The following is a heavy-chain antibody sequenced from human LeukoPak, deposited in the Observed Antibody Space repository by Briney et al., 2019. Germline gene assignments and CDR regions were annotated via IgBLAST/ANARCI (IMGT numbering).Heavy chain of an antibody. CDR2: IYHSGST. J-gene: IGHJ4*02. D-gene: IGHD2-2*01. Sequence: SETLSLTCTVSGYSISSGYYWGWIRQPPGEGLEWIGSIYHSGSTYYNPSLKSRVTISVDTSKNQFSLKLSSVTAADTAVYYCARVNRYCSSTSCHAPDYWGQGTLVTVSS. CDR1: GYSISSGYY. CDR3: ARVNRYCSSTSCHAPDY. V-gene: IGHV4-38-2*02.